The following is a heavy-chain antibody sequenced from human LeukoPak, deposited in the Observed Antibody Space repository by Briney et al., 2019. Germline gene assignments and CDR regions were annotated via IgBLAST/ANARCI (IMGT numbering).Heavy chain of an antibody. Sequence: SETLSLTCTVSGVSISSYYWSWIRQPPGKGVEWIGYIYYSGSTSYNPSLKRRVSISVETSKKQFDLKRSCVNAADRTGYYCATIRDTALRYWYFDLWGRGTLVTVSS. CDR2: IYYSGST. V-gene: IGHV4-59*01. CDR1: GVSISSYY. CDR3: ATIRDTALRYWYFDL. D-gene: IGHD5-18*01. J-gene: IGHJ2*01.